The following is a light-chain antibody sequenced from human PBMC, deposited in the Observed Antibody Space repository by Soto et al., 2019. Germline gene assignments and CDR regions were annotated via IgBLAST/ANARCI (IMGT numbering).Light chain of an antibody. Sequence: QSALTQPTSASGSPGQSVTISCTGTSSDVGDNYVSWYQQHLGKAPKLIIYEVSQRPSGVPDRFSGSKSGNTASLTVSGLQTEDEADYYCSAHAGSNNFVFGSGTKVTVL. CDR1: SSDVGDNY. J-gene: IGLJ1*01. CDR2: EVS. CDR3: SAHAGSNNFV. V-gene: IGLV2-8*01.